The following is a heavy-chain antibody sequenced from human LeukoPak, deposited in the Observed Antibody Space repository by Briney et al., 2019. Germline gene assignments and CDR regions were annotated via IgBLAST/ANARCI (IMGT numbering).Heavy chain of an antibody. CDR2: IYYSGST. CDR3: ARHSSSSFRKQFDY. J-gene: IGHJ4*02. V-gene: IGHV4-39*01. CDR1: GGSISSSSSYY. D-gene: IGHD6-6*01. Sequence: SETLSLTCTVSGGSISSSSSYYWGWIRQPPGKGLEWIGSIYYSGSTYYNPSLKSRVTISVDTSKNQFSLKLSSVTAADTAVYYCARHSSSSFRKQFDYWGQGTLVTVSS.